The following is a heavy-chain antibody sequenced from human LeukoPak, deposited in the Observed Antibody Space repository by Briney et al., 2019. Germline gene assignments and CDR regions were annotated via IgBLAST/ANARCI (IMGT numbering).Heavy chain of an antibody. V-gene: IGHV3-74*01. CDR1: GFTFSNYW. D-gene: IGHD4-17*01. CDR3: AKGGATVIDY. CDR2: INSDGSST. J-gene: IGHJ4*02. Sequence: GGSLRLSCAASGFTFSNYWMHGVRHAPGKGLVWVSRINSDGSSTPSADSVKGRFTISQDNAQNTLYLQMNSLRAEDTAVYYCAKGGATVIDYWGQGTLVTVSS.